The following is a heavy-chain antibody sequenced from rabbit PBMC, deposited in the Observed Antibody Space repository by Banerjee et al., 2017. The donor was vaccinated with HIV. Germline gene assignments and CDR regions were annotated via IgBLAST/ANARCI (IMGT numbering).Heavy chain of an antibody. CDR3: ARNVPDYPNYGHSM. Sequence: QALEESGGDLVKPGASLTLTCTASGFSFSSSYYMCWVRQAPGKGLEWIGCIYTGSSTGSTYYASWVNGRFTISKTSTTVTLQMTSLTAADMATYFCARNVPDYPNYGHSMWGPGTLVTVS. CDR1: GFSFSSSYY. D-gene: IGHD2-1*01. V-gene: IGHV1S40*01. J-gene: IGHJ4*01. CDR2: IYTGSSTGST.